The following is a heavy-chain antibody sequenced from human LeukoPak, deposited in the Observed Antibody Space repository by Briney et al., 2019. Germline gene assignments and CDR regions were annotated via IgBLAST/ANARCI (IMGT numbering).Heavy chain of an antibody. J-gene: IGHJ4*02. Sequence: SETLSLTCAVCGGSFSGYYWSWIRKPPGKGLEWIGEINHSGSTNYNPSLKSRVTISVDTSKNQFSLKLSSVTAADTAVYYCARALHLDYWGQGTLVTVSS. D-gene: IGHD5-24*01. CDR2: INHSGST. CDR1: GGSFSGYY. CDR3: ARALHLDY. V-gene: IGHV4-34*01.